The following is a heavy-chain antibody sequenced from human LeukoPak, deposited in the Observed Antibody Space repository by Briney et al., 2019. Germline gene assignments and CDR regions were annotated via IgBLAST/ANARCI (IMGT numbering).Heavy chain of an antibody. J-gene: IGHJ4*02. CDR3: AREGALPFTYYDSSRASGSFDY. CDR1: GFTFSSYW. Sequence: PTGGSLRLSCAASGFTFSSYWMHWVRQAPGKGLVWVSRINSDGSSTSYADSVKGRFTISRDNAKNTLYLQMNSLRAEDTAVYYCAREGALPFTYYDSSRASGSFDYWGQGTLVTVSS. D-gene: IGHD3-22*01. V-gene: IGHV3-74*01. CDR2: INSDGSST.